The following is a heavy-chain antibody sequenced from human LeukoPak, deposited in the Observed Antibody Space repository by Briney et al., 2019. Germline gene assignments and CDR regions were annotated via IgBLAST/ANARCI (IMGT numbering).Heavy chain of an antibody. CDR1: GGSFSGYY. CDR2: INHSGST. Sequence: PSETLSLTCAVYGGSFSGYYWSWLRQPPGKGLEWIGEINHSGSTNYNPSLKSRVTISVDTSKNQFSLKLSSVTAADTAVYYCARKAIAARYYYYYYYMDVWGKGTTVTVSS. V-gene: IGHV4-34*01. CDR3: ARKAIAARYYYYYYYMDV. D-gene: IGHD6-6*01. J-gene: IGHJ6*03.